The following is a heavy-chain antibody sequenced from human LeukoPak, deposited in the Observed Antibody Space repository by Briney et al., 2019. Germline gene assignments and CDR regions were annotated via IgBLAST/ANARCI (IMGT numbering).Heavy chain of an antibody. CDR2: ISDSGVTT. V-gene: IGHV3-23*01. Sequence: GGSLRLSCAASGFTFSSCAMSWVRQAPGKGLEWFSGISDSGVTTYHADSVKGRFTISRDNSKNTLYLQMNSLRAEDTALYYCAKSRGQYGDYLFYYYGMDVWGQGTTVTVSS. J-gene: IGHJ6*02. CDR1: GFTFSSCA. D-gene: IGHD4-17*01. CDR3: AKSRGQYGDYLFYYYGMDV.